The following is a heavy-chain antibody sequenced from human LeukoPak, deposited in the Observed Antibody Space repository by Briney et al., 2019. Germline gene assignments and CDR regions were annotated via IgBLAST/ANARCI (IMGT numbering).Heavy chain of an antibody. Sequence: GGSLRLSCAASGFTFSDYYMSWIRQAPGKGLEWVSYISSSGSTIYYADSVKGRFTISRDNAKNSPYLQMNSLRAEDTAVYYCARDITIFGVAFDYWGQGTLVTVSS. D-gene: IGHD3-3*01. CDR2: ISSSGSTI. CDR3: ARDITIFGVAFDY. V-gene: IGHV3-11*01. CDR1: GFTFSDYY. J-gene: IGHJ4*02.